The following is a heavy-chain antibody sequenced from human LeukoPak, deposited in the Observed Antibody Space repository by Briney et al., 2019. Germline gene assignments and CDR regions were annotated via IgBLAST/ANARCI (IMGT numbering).Heavy chain of an antibody. CDR1: GYSISSGYY. V-gene: IGHV4-38-2*02. CDR3: ASRYCTNGVCYCFDN. CDR2: FYHSGST. Sequence: SETLSLTCTVSGYSISSGYYWGWIRQPPGKGLEWIGNFYHSGSTYYNPSLKSRVTISVDTSKNQFSLKLSSVTAADTAVYYCASRYCTNGVCYCFDNWGQGTLVTVSS. J-gene: IGHJ4*02. D-gene: IGHD2-8*01.